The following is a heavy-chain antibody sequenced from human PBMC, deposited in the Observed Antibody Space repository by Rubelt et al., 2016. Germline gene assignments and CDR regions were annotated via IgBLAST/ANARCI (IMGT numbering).Heavy chain of an antibody. D-gene: IGHD4-17*01. V-gene: IGHV1-69*05. J-gene: IGHJ3*02. Sequence: IPIFGTANYAQKLQGRVTMTTDTSTSTAYMELRSLRSDDTAVYYCARPDYGDYGAFDIWGQGTMVTVSS. CDR3: ARPDYGDYGAFDI. CDR2: IPIFGTA.